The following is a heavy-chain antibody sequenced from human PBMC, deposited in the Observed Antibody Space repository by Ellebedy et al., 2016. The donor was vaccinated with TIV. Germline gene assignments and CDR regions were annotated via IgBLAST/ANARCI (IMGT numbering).Heavy chain of an antibody. CDR2: ISSSSSSTI. CDR3: ARAERELQWPPDY. D-gene: IGHD1-26*01. V-gene: IGHV3-48*02. Sequence: GESLKISCAASGFTFSSYSMNWVRQAPGKGLEWVSYISSSSSSTIYYADSVKGRFTISRDNAKNSLYLQMNSLRDEDTAVYYCARAERELQWPPDYWGQGTLVTVSS. CDR1: GFTFSSYS. J-gene: IGHJ4*02.